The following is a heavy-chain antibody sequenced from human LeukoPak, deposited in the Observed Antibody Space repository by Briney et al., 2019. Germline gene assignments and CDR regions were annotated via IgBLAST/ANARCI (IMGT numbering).Heavy chain of an antibody. Sequence: SETLSLTCTVSGGSISSYYWSWIRQPPGKGLEWIGYIYSSGSTNYNPSLKSRVTISVDTSKNQFSLKLSSVTAADTAVYYCARGGEQLVRSFDYWGQGTLVTVSS. D-gene: IGHD6-6*01. J-gene: IGHJ4*02. CDR1: GGSISSYY. CDR3: ARGGEQLVRSFDY. V-gene: IGHV4-59*01. CDR2: IYSSGST.